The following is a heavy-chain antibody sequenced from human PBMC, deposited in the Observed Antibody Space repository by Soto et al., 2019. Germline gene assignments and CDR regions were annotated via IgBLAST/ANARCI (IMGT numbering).Heavy chain of an antibody. Sequence: QSQTLSLTCAISGDSVSSNSAAWNWIRQSPSRGLEWLGRTYYRSKWYNDYAVSVKSRITINPDTSKNQFSLQLNSVTPEDTAVYYCARDRLKEYSSGWSGSFDPWGQGTLVTVSS. J-gene: IGHJ5*02. CDR2: TYYRSKWYN. V-gene: IGHV6-1*01. D-gene: IGHD6-19*01. CDR1: GDSVSSNSAA. CDR3: ARDRLKEYSSGWSGSFDP.